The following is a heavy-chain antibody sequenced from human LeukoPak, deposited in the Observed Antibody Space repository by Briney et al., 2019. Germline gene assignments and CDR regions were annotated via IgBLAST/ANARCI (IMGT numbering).Heavy chain of an antibody. V-gene: IGHV4-59*10. D-gene: IGHD4-17*01. CDR2: IYTSGST. CDR3: ARGPLTVTRGFDP. J-gene: IGHJ5*02. CDR1: GGSFSGYY. Sequence: SETLSLTCAVYGGSFSGYYWSWIRQPAGKGLEWIGRIYTSGSTNYNPSLKTRVTMSVDTSKNQFSLKLSSVTAADTAVYYCARGPLTVTRGFDPWGQGTLATVSS.